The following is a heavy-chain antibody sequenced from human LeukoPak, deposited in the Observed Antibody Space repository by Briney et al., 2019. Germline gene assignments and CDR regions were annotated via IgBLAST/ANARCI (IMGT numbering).Heavy chain of an antibody. CDR1: GVSISSGGYS. Sequence: SETLSLTCAVSGVSISSGGYSRSWIRQPPGKGLEWIGYIYHSGSTYYNPSLKSRVTISVDRSKNQFSLKLSSVTAADTAVYYCARRFALLQYCSSTSCPNWFDPWGQGTLVTVSS. CDR3: ARRFALLQYCSSTSCPNWFDP. J-gene: IGHJ5*02. D-gene: IGHD2-2*01. CDR2: IYHSGST. V-gene: IGHV4-30-2*01.